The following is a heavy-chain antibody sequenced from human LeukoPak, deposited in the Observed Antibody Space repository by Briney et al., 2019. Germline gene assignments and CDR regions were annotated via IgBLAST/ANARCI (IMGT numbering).Heavy chain of an antibody. Sequence: ASVKVPCKASGYTFTSYDINWVRQATGQGLEWMGWMNPNSGNTGYAQKFQGRVTMTRNTSISTAYMELSSLRSEDTAVYYCARGHVIQLWDPYYYYGMDVWGQGTTVTVSS. D-gene: IGHD5-18*01. V-gene: IGHV1-8*01. J-gene: IGHJ6*02. CDR3: ARGHVIQLWDPYYYYGMDV. CDR1: GYTFTSYD. CDR2: MNPNSGNT.